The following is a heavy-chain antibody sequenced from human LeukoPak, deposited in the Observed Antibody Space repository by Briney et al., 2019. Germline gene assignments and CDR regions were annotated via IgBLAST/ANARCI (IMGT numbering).Heavy chain of an antibody. CDR2: LYSGGSI. J-gene: IGHJ4*02. Sequence: GGSLRLSCAGSGFTVSSSYMSWVRQAPGKGLEWVPVLYSGGSIFYADSVKGRFTISRDISKNVLYLQMNSLGADDTAVYYCARGAISSWYEDWGQGTLVTVSS. V-gene: IGHV3-66*01. CDR3: ARGAISSWYED. CDR1: GFTVSSSY. D-gene: IGHD6-13*01.